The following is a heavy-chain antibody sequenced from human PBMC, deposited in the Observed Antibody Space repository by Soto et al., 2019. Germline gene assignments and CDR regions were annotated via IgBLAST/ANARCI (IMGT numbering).Heavy chain of an antibody. V-gene: IGHV3-74*01. CDR3: AKVATGSYNWFDP. CDR2: INPDGSRT. Sequence: EVQLVESGGELVQPGGSLRLSCAASGFTFNNYWMHWVRQAPGKGLVWVSRINPDGSRTNYVDSVKGRFTISRDNAKNTLYLQMDSLRAEDTAVYYCAKVATGSYNWFDPWGQGTLVSVSS. CDR1: GFTFNNYW. J-gene: IGHJ5*02. D-gene: IGHD1-1*01.